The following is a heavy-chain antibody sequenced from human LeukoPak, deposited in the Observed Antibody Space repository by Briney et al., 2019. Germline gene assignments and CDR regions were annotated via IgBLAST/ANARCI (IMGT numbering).Heavy chain of an antibody. V-gene: IGHV3-73*01. J-gene: IGHJ6*03. CDR3: TTDRGDYGSGSYEIYYFYMDV. D-gene: IGHD3-10*01. CDR2: IRSKANSYAT. Sequence: GGSLRLSCAASGFTFSGSAMHWVRQASGKGLEWVGRIRSKANSYATAYAASVKGRFTISRDDSKNTAYLQMNSLKTEDTAVYYCTTDRGDYGSGSYEIYYFYMDVWGEGTTVTVSS. CDR1: GFTFSGSA.